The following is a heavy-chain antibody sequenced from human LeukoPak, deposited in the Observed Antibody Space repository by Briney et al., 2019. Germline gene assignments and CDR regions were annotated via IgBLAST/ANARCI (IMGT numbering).Heavy chain of an antibody. CDR3: ARDPIYPIRGNYFDY. V-gene: IGHV1-2*02. CDR1: GYTFTGYY. J-gene: IGHJ4*02. D-gene: IGHD5-12*01. CDR2: INPNSGGT. Sequence: ASVKVSCKASGYTFTGYYMHWVRQAPGQGLEWMGWINPNSGGTNYAQKFQGRVTMTRDTSISTAYMELSRLRSEDTAVYYCARDPIYPIRGNYFDYWGQGTLVTVSS.